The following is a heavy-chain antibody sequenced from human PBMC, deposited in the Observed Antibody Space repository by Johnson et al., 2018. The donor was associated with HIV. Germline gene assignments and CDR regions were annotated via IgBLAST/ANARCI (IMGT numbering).Heavy chain of an antibody. J-gene: IGHJ3*02. CDR1: EFTVSSSY. CDR2: IYSGDSE. V-gene: IGHV3-66*01. Sequence: VQLLESGGGLVQPGGSLRLSCAASEFTVSSSYMSWVRQAPGKGLEWVSVIYSGDSEYYADSVKGRFSISRDNSKNTLYLQMNSLRAEDTAVYYCARARMTTVTNDAFDIWGQGTMVTVSS. D-gene: IGHD4-17*01. CDR3: ARARMTTVTNDAFDI.